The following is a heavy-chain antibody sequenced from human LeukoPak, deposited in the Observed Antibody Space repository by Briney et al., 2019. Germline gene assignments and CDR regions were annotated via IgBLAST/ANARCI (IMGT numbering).Heavy chain of an antibody. V-gene: IGHV4-39*07. D-gene: IGHD2-15*01. Sequence: SSETLSLTCTVSGGSISSGSYYWSWIRQPPGKGLEWIGEINHSGSTNYNPSLKSRVTISVDTSKNQFSLKLSSVTAADTAVYYCARGMSGYCSGGSCYGYYYYMDVWGKGTTVTVSS. CDR1: GGSISSGSYY. CDR3: ARGMSGYCSGGSCYGYYYYMDV. CDR2: INHSGST. J-gene: IGHJ6*03.